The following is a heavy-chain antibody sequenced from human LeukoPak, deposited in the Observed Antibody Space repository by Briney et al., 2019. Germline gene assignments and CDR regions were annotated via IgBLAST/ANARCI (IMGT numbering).Heavy chain of an antibody. J-gene: IGHJ4*02. CDR2: IWYDGSNK. CDR3: ARDYYGDGLDY. CDR1: GFTFSSYA. Sequence: PGRSLRLSCAASGFTFSSYAMHWVRQAPGKGLEWVAVIWYDGSNKFYADSVKGRFTISRDDSKNTLYLQMISLRAEDTAFYYCARDYYGDGLDYWGQGTLVTVSS. V-gene: IGHV3-33*01. D-gene: IGHD4-17*01.